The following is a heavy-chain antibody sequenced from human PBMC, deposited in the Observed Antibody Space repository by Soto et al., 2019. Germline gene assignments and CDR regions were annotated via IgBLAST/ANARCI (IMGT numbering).Heavy chain of an antibody. CDR2: IYYSGST. Sequence: SETLSLTCTVSGGSISSYYWSWIRQPPGKGLEWIGYIYYSGSTNYNPSLKSRVTISVDTSKNQFSLKLSSVTAADTAVYYCAGGYCSSTSCYRLKNYNWFDPWGQGTLVTVSS. V-gene: IGHV4-59*08. CDR1: GGSISSYY. CDR3: AGGYCSSTSCYRLKNYNWFDP. J-gene: IGHJ5*02. D-gene: IGHD2-2*01.